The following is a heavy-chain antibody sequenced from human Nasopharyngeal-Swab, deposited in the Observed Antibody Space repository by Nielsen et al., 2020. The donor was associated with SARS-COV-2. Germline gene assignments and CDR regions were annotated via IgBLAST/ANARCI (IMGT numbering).Heavy chain of an antibody. CDR2: ITSSSSTR. CDR3: AKHTAGWFGGDAFDI. D-gene: IGHD3-10*01. Sequence: GESLKISCAASGFAFSDYSMDWVRQAPGKGLEWVSYITSSSSTRYYADSVKGRFTISRDNSKNTLYLQMNSLRAEDTAVYYCAKHTAGWFGGDAFDIWGQGTVVTVSS. J-gene: IGHJ3*02. CDR1: GFAFSDYS. V-gene: IGHV3-48*01.